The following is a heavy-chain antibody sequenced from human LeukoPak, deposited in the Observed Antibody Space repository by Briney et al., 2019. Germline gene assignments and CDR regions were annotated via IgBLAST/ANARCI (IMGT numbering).Heavy chain of an antibody. D-gene: IGHD6-6*01. CDR3: ARGIAARPPYYYYGMDV. Sequence: GESLKISCKGSGYSFTSYWIGWVRQMPGKGLEWMGIIYPGDSDTRYSPSFQGQVTISADKSISTAYLQWSSLKASDTGMYYCARGIAARPPYYYYGMDVWGQGTTVTVSS. J-gene: IGHJ6*02. CDR2: IYPGDSDT. V-gene: IGHV5-51*01. CDR1: GYSFTSYW.